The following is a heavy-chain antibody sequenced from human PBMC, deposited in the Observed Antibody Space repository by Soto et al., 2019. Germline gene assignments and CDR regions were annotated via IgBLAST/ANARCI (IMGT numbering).Heavy chain of an antibody. Sequence: SDTLSLTGTVSGGSIRSGSHFWCWIRQHPGKGLEWIGYIYYSGSTYYNPSLKSRITISISTSKNQFSLKLTSVTAADTAVYYCAREGGDGIDYWGQGTLVTVSS. CDR3: AREGGDGIDY. CDR1: GGSIRSGSHF. D-gene: IGHD3-16*01. V-gene: IGHV4-31*03. CDR2: IYYSGST. J-gene: IGHJ4*02.